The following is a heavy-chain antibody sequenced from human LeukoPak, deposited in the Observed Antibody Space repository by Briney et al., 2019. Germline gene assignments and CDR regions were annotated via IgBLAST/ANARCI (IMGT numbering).Heavy chain of an antibody. Sequence: ASVKVSCKVSGYTLTELSMHWVRQAPGKGLEWMGGFDPEDGETIYAQKFQGRVTMTRDTSISTAYMELSRLRSDDTAVYYCAVLPGATRPFDIWGQGTMVTVSS. J-gene: IGHJ3*02. V-gene: IGHV1-24*01. CDR2: FDPEDGET. CDR3: AVLPGATRPFDI. CDR1: GYTLTELS.